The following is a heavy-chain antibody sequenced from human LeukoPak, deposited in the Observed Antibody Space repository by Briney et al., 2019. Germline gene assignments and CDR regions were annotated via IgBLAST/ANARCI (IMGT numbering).Heavy chain of an antibody. Sequence: SGPALVKPTQTLTLTCTFSGFSLNTSGMRGSWIRQPPGKALEWLARIDWDDDKFYSTSLKTRLTISKDTSKNQVVLTMTNMDPVDTATYYCARAYSSSYGFDYWGQGTLVTVSS. CDR1: GFSLNTSGMR. D-gene: IGHD6-6*01. V-gene: IGHV2-70*04. CDR3: ARAYSSSYGFDY. J-gene: IGHJ4*02. CDR2: IDWDDDK.